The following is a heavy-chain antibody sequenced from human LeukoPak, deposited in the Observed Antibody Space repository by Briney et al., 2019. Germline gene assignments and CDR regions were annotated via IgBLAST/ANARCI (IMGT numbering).Heavy chain of an antibody. CDR3: ARADKDGYGFFGFDY. V-gene: IGHV3-23*01. CDR1: GFTFSSND. J-gene: IGHJ4*02. Sequence: GGSLRLSCAASGFTFSSNDMSWVRQAPGKELEWVSTISTSGRSTYYADSVKGRFTISRDNAKNSLYLQINSLRAEDTALYYCARADKDGYGFFGFDYWGQGTLVTVSS. CDR2: ISTSGRST. D-gene: IGHD5-18*01.